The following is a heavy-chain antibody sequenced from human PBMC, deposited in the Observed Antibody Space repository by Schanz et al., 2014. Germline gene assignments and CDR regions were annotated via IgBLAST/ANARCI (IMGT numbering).Heavy chain of an antibody. CDR2: ISGSGGST. CDR3: ARVPYGSGSYWDY. J-gene: IGHJ4*02. Sequence: EVQLLVSGGGLVQPGGSLRLSCAASGFTFSTYAMSWVRQAPGKGLEWVSAISGSGGSTYYADSVKGRFTISRENAKNSLYLQMNSLRAGDTAVYYCARVPYGSGSYWDYWGQGTLVTVSS. V-gene: IGHV3-23*01. D-gene: IGHD3-10*01. CDR1: GFTFSTYA.